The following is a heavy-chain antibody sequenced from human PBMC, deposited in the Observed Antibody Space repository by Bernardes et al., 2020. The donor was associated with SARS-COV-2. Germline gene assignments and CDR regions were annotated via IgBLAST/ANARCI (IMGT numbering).Heavy chain of an antibody. J-gene: IGHJ1*01. Sequence: ASVKVSCKVSGHTFTELSVHWVRQAPGRGPEWMGCFAPDIDETVYAQRFQGRVTMTEDTATDTAYMELSSLRSEDTAVYYCATHSGWFGYVQYWGQGTPVTVSS. CDR3: ATHSGWFGYVQY. CDR1: GHTFTELS. V-gene: IGHV1-24*01. D-gene: IGHD6-19*01. CDR2: FAPDIDET.